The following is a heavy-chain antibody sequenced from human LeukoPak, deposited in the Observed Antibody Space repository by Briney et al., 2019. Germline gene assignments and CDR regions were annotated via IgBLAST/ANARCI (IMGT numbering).Heavy chain of an antibody. J-gene: IGHJ3*02. CDR1: GYTFTGYY. CDR3: ARVNYGDAGAFDI. CDR2: INPNGGGT. D-gene: IGHD4-17*01. V-gene: IGHV1-2*02. Sequence: GASVEVSCKASGYTFTGYYMHWVRQAPGQGLEWMGWINPNGGGTNYAQKFQGRVTMTRDTSISTAYMELSRLRSDDTAVYYCARVNYGDAGAFDIWGQGTMVTVSS.